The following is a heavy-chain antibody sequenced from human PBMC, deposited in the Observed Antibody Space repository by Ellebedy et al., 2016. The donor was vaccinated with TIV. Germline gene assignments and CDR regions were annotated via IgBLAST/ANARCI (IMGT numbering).Heavy chain of an antibody. Sequence: GGSLRLSCAASGFTFSGSYMNWIRQAPGKGLEWLSYISGGGSDINYADSVKGRFTVSRDNSKNTLYLQMNSLRAEDTAVYYCAKGSDYGDYLGYWGQGTLVTVAS. CDR3: AKGSDYGDYLGY. CDR2: ISGGGSDI. CDR1: GFTFSGSY. D-gene: IGHD4-17*01. J-gene: IGHJ4*02. V-gene: IGHV3-11*06.